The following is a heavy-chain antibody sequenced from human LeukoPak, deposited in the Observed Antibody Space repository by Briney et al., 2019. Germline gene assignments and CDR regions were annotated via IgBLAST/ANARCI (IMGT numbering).Heavy chain of an antibody. CDR1: GFTFSSYA. V-gene: IGHV3-23*01. CDR2: ISGSGGST. CDR3: AKDRHYYGSGSYFDY. J-gene: IGHJ4*02. D-gene: IGHD3-10*01. Sequence: GGSLRLSCAASGFTFSSYAMSWVRQAPGKGLEWVSAISGSGGSTYYADSVKGRFTISRDNSKNTLYLQMNSLRAEDTAVYYCAKDRHYYGSGSYFDYWGQGTLVTVSS.